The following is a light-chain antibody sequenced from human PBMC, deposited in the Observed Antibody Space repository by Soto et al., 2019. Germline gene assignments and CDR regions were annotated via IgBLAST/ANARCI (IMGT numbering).Light chain of an antibody. CDR1: SSNIGAGYE. J-gene: IGLJ1*01. V-gene: IGLV1-40*01. CDR2: ENN. CDR3: QSSDSSLSGYV. Sequence: QSVLTQPPSVSEAPGQRVTISCTGSSSNIGAGYEAHWYQQVPGTAPKLLIYENNNRPSEVTDRFSGSKSGTSASLAITGLQAEDEAEYYCQSSDSSLSGYVFGTETKLTVL.